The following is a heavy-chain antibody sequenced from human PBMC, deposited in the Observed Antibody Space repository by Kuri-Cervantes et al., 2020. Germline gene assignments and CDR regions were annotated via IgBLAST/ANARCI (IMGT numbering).Heavy chain of an antibody. CDR1: GFTVSSNY. Sequence: GESLKISCAASGFTVSSNYMSWVRQAPGKGLEWVSVIYSGGSTYYADFVKGRFIISRDYSKNTLYLQMNSLRAEDTAVYYCAKGGSGWYYFDYWGQGTLVTVSS. D-gene: IGHD6-19*01. V-gene: IGHV3-66*01. CDR3: AKGGSGWYYFDY. J-gene: IGHJ4*02. CDR2: IYSGGST.